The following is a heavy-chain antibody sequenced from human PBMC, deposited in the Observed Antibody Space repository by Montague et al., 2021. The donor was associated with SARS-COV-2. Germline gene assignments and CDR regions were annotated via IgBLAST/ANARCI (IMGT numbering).Heavy chain of an antibody. J-gene: IGHJ4*02. CDR1: GGSISSSSYY. Sequence: SETLSLTCTVSGGSISSSSYYWGWIRQPPGKGLEWIGSIYYSGSTYHNPSLKSRVTISVDTSKNQFSLKLSSVTAADTAVYYCVRLRAERYFDWTKLYAHVKAYYFDYWGQGTLVTVSS. V-gene: IGHV4-39*01. CDR3: VRLRAERYFDWTKLYAHVKAYYFDY. D-gene: IGHD3-9*01. CDR2: IYYSGST.